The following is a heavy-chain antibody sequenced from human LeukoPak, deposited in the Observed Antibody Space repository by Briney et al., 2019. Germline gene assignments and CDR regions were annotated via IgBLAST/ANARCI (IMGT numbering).Heavy chain of an antibody. D-gene: IGHD1-26*01. CDR1: GFTFSNYA. Sequence: GGSLRLSCAASGFTFSNYAMTWVRQAPGKGLEWVSIISGSGGSTYYADSVKGRFTISRDNSKNTLYLQMNSLRADDTAVYYCAKGPVGVTTRNYFDYWGQRTLVTVSS. CDR2: ISGSGGST. V-gene: IGHV3-23*01. J-gene: IGHJ4*02. CDR3: AKGPVGVTTRNYFDY.